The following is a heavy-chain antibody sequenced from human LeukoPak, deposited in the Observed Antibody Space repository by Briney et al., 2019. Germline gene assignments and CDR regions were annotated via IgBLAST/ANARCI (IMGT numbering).Heavy chain of an antibody. V-gene: IGHV3-21*01. D-gene: IGHD6-13*01. J-gene: IGHJ6*03. CDR3: ASSPVYSSSWYSYYYYMDV. Sequence: ETLSLTCTVSGYSISSGYYWGWVRQAPGKGLEWVSSISSSSSYIYYADSVKGRFTISRDNARNSLYLQMNSLRAEDTAVYYCASSPVYSSSWYSYYYYMDVWGKGTTVTISS. CDR2: ISSSSSYI. CDR1: GYSISSGYY.